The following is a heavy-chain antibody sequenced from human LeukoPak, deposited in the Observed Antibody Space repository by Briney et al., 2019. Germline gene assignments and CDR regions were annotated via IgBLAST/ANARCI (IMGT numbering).Heavy chain of an antibody. J-gene: IGHJ4*02. CDR1: GFTFSNYA. V-gene: IGHV3-30-3*01. Sequence: PGGSLRLSCAASGFTFSNYAMHWVRQAPGKGLEWVAFISYDGSNKHYADSVKGRFTISRDNAKNSLSLQMNSLRVEDTAVYYCARGVPARRFDYWGQGTLVTVSS. CDR2: ISYDGSNK. CDR3: ARGVPARRFDY.